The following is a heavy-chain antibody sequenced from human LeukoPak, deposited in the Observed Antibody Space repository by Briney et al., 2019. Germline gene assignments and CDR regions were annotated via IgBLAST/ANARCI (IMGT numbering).Heavy chain of an antibody. J-gene: IGHJ3*01. CDR3: ARDPNGDYIGAFEF. D-gene: IGHD4-17*01. CDR1: GFTFTNYA. Sequence: HPGGSLRLSCAASGFTFTNYAVMWVRQAPGQGLEWVSAITSGGYTKYADSVKGGFTISRDNSKNTLYLQMNSLKTEDTAQYFCARDPNGDYIGAFEFWGQGTGVTVSS. V-gene: IGHV3-23*01. CDR2: ITSGGYT.